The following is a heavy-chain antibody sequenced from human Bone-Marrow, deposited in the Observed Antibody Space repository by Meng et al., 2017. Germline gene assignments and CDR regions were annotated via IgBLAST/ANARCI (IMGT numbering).Heavy chain of an antibody. Sequence: QVQLVESGGGVVQPGRSLRLSCAASGFSFSRYALHWIRQAPGEGLECVAVVSPDGSNGYYADSVNGRFTISRDNSKNTYYLQMNSLRAEDTAVYYCAKEGAYSSGPTWGQGTLVTVSS. D-gene: IGHD6-19*01. CDR3: AKEGAYSSGPT. CDR2: VSPDGSNG. V-gene: IGHV3-30-3*01. J-gene: IGHJ5*02. CDR1: GFSFSRYA.